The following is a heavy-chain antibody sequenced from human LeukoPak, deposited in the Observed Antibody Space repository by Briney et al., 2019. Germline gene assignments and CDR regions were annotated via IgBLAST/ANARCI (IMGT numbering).Heavy chain of an antibody. CDR1: GFTFKNYG. J-gene: IGHJ5*02. CDR2: VRYDDTQK. Sequence: GGSLRLSCAASGFTFKNYGMHWVRQPPGKGLEWVAYVRYDDTQKDYAKSVKGRFTISRDNSKNTVYLQMNSLRTEDTAVYYCAREGFDPWGQGTLVTVSS. V-gene: IGHV3-30*02. CDR3: AREGFDP.